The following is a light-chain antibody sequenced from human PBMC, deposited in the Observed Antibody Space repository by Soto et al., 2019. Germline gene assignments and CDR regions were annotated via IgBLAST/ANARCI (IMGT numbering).Light chain of an antibody. J-gene: IGKJ1*01. CDR3: QHYNNWPRT. CDR1: QSVYNN. CDR2: GAS. Sequence: EIVKTQSPATLSVSPGERATLSCRASQSVYNNLAWYQQKPGQAPRLLIYGASTRATGISARFSGSGSGTEFTLTISSLQSEDVALYHCQHYNNWPRTFGQGTKVEVK. V-gene: IGKV3-15*01.